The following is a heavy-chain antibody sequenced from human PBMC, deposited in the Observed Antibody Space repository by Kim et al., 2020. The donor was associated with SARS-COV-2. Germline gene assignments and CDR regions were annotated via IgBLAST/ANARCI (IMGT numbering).Heavy chain of an antibody. V-gene: IGHV1-3*04. D-gene: IGHD1-20*01. CDR2: VSTGNGIT. Sequence: ASVKVSCKASGYTFTSFSIHWVRQAPGQSLEWVGWVSTGNGITRYSQRFQGRVTITRDTSASTAYMELSSLTSEDTAMFYCARTDNLDNWGQGTLVTVSS. J-gene: IGHJ4*02. CDR3: ARTDNLDN. CDR1: GYTFTSFS.